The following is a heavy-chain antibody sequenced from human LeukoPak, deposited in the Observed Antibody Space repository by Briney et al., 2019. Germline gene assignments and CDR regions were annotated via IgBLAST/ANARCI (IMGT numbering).Heavy chain of an antibody. CDR1: GFTFSSYW. D-gene: IGHD6-19*01. J-gene: IGHJ4*02. CDR2: ISSSSSYI. CDR3: ARDRYSSGWYDY. Sequence: PGGSLRLSCAASGFTFSSYWMSWVRQAPGKGLEWVSSISSSSSYIYYADSVKGRFTISRDNAKNSLYLQMNSLRAEDTAVYYCARDRYSSGWYDYWGQGTLVTVSS. V-gene: IGHV3-21*01.